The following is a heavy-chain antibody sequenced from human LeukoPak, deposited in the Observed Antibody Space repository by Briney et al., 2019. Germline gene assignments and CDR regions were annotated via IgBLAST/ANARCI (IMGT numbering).Heavy chain of an antibody. J-gene: IGHJ4*02. CDR3: ASDDSSGYDN. CDR2: IYTSGST. D-gene: IGHD3-22*01. V-gene: IGHV4-4*07. Sequence: PSETLSLTCTVSGGSISSYYGRCIRQPAGEGLEGIWRIYTSGSTDYKPSINSRVTMSVDTSKNQFSLKLSSVTAADTAVYYCASDDSSGYDNWGQGTPVTVSS. CDR1: GGSISSYY.